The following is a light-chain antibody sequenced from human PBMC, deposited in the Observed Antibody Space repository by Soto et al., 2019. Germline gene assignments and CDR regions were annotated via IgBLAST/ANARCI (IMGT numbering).Light chain of an antibody. CDR2: GTS. CDR1: QSISIW. Sequence: DIHMIQSPSTLSASVGDRVTITCRASQSISIWLAWYQQKPGRAPKLLIYGTSSLESGVPSRFSGSGSGTEFTLTISSLQRDDFATYYCQLYNDYSWTFGQGTKVEV. V-gene: IGKV1-5*03. J-gene: IGKJ1*01. CDR3: QLYNDYSWT.